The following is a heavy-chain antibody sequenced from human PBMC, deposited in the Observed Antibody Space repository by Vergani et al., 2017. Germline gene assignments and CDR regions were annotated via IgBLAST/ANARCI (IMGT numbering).Heavy chain of an antibody. V-gene: IGHV3-21*06. D-gene: IGHD2-8*02. CDR3: ARDCTGGGCPEKYGMDV. CDR2: IGSSGPYI. J-gene: IGHJ6*02. CDR1: GFTFSDFS. Sequence: EVQLLESGGGLVQPGGSLRLSCAASGFTFSDFSMSWVRQAPGKGLEWVAFIGSSGPYINYADSVKGRFIITRDNTNNSLVLQLRSLRAEDAAVYYCARDCTGGGCPEKYGMDVWGQGATVTVSS.